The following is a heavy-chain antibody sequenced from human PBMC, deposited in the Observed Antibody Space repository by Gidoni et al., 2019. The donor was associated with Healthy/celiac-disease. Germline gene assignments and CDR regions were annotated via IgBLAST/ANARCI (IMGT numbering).Heavy chain of an antibody. V-gene: IGHV3-73*02. D-gene: IGHD3-22*01. CDR3: TRHGYGSSGADY. CDR1: GFTFRGSA. J-gene: IGHJ4*02. CDR2: IRSKANSYAT. Sequence: EVQLVESGGGLVQPGGSLNLSCAASGFTFRGSAMHGVRQASGKGREWVGRIRSKANSYATAYAASVKGRFTISRDDSKNTAYLQMNSLKTEDTAVYYCTRHGYGSSGADYWGQGTLVTVSS.